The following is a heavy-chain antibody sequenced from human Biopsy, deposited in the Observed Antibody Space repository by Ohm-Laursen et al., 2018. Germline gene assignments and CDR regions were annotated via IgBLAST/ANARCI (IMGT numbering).Heavy chain of an antibody. CDR1: GGSISSSTTYY. J-gene: IGHJ5*02. CDR2: IYNTETT. Sequence: SETLSLTCTVSGGSISSSTTYYWAWLRQPPGKGLEWIGSIYNTETTFYNPSLKSRVTISVDTSTNQFSLKVSSVTAADTALYFCARHPTGFWFDPWGHGTLVTVPS. CDR3: ARHPTGFWFDP. V-gene: IGHV4-39*01.